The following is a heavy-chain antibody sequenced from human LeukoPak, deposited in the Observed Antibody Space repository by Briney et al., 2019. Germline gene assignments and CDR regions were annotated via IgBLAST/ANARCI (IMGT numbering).Heavy chain of an antibody. CDR2: ISYDGSNK. V-gene: IGHV3-30-3*01. J-gene: IGHJ4*02. CDR3: ARDPVYFDY. Sequence: GGSLRLSCAASGFTFSSYAMHWVRQAPGKGLEWVAVISYDGSNKYYADSVKGRFTISRDNSKNTLYLQMNSLRAKDTAVYYCARDPVYFDYWGQGTLVTVSS. CDR1: GFTFSSYA.